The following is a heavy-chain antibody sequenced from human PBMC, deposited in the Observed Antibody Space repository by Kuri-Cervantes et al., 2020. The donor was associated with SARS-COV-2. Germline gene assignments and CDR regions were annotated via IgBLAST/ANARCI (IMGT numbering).Heavy chain of an antibody. V-gene: IGHV1-46*01. J-gene: IGHJ4*02. Sequence: ASVKVSCKASGYTFTSYYMHWVRQAPGQGLEWMGIINPSGGSTSYAQKFQGRVTMTRDTSTSTVYMELSSVTAADAAVYYCARDLGGSNYGGGDYWGQGTLVTVSS. D-gene: IGHD4-23*01. CDR3: ARDLGGSNYGGGDY. CDR2: INPSGGST. CDR1: GYTFTSYY.